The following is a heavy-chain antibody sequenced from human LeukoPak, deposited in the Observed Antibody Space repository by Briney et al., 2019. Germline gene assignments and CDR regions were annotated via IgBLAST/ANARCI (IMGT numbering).Heavy chain of an antibody. CDR2: IYYSGST. CDR1: GGSISSYY. D-gene: IGHD4-17*01. V-gene: IGHV4-59*12. J-gene: IGHJ4*02. Sequence: KPSETLSLTCTVSGGSISSYYWSWIRQPPGKGLEWIGYIYYSGSTNYNPSLKSRVTMSVDTSKNQFSLKLSSVTAADTAVYYCARGDFYGDYYFDYWGQGTLVTVSS. CDR3: ARGDFYGDYYFDY.